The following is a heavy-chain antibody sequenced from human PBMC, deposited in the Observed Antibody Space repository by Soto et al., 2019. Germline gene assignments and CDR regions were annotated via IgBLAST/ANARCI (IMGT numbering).Heavy chain of an antibody. CDR2: ISYDGSNK. V-gene: IGHV3-30*18. Sequence: GGSLRLSCAASGFTFSSYGMHWVRQAPGKGLEWVAVISYDGSNKYYADSVKGRFTISRDNSKNTLYLQMNSLRAEDTAVYYCAKVGSVMGAPYYYYYGMDVWGQGTTVTVSS. CDR1: GFTFSSYG. D-gene: IGHD1-26*01. CDR3: AKVGSVMGAPYYYYYGMDV. J-gene: IGHJ6*02.